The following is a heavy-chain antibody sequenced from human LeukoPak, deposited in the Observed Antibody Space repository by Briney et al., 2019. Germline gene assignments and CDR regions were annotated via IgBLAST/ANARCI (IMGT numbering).Heavy chain of an antibody. CDR2: ISAYNGNT. D-gene: IGHD1-26*01. CDR3: ARVWWELQAEDY. V-gene: IGHV1-18*01. Sequence: ASVKVSCKTSGYAFTANGITWVRQAPGQGLEWMGWISAYNGNTNYAQKLQGRVTMTTDTSTSTAYMELRSLRSDDTAVYYCARVWWELQAEDYWGQGTLVTVSS. CDR1: GYAFTANG. J-gene: IGHJ4*02.